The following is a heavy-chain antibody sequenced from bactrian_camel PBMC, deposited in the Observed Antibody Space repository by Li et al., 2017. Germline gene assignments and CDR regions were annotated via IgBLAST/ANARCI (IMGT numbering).Heavy chain of an antibody. V-gene: IGHV3S40*01. J-gene: IGHJ6*01. CDR2: INSGGDTT. Sequence: DVQLVESGGGLVQPGGSLRLSCVTSGVFGFTFSSYDMSWVRQAPGKGLEWVSAINSGGDTTYYTDSVKGRFTMSRDNAKNTLYLQMNSLKSEDTALYYCVTAARSMWHPDGHDFGYWGQGTQVTVS. CDR3: VTAARSMWHPDGHDFGY. CDR1: GVFGFTFSSYD. D-gene: IGHD7*01.